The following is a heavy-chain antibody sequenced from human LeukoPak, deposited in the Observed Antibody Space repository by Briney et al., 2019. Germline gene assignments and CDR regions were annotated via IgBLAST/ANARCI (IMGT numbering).Heavy chain of an antibody. CDR3: ARGAPSYSSSWYDNWFDP. CDR2: INPNSGGT. V-gene: IGHV1-2*02. Sequence: ASVKVSCKASGYTFTSYGISWVRQAPGQGLEWMGWINPNSGGTNYAQKFQGRVTMTRDTSISTAYMELSRLRSDDTAVYYCARGAPSYSSSWYDNWFDPWGQGTLVTVSS. D-gene: IGHD6-13*01. CDR1: GYTFTSYG. J-gene: IGHJ5*02.